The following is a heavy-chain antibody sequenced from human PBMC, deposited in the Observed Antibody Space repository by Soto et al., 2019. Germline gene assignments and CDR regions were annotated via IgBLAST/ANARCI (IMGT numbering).Heavy chain of an antibody. CDR3: ARSRLPYYDILIGRTDFDY. V-gene: IGHV1-69*12. Sequence: QVQLVQSGAEVKKPGSSVKVSCKASGGTFSSYAISWVRQAPGQGLEWMGGIIPSFGTANYAQKFQGRVTITADESTSTAYMKLSSLRSEDTPVYYCARSRLPYYDILIGRTDFDYWGQGTLVTVSS. D-gene: IGHD3-9*01. J-gene: IGHJ4*02. CDR2: IIPSFGTA. CDR1: GGTFSSYA.